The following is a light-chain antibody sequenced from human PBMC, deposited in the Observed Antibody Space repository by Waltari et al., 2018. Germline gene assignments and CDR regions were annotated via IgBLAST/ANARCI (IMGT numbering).Light chain of an antibody. CDR2: EVS. V-gene: IGLV2-14*01. CDR1: SSDVGGHNY. Sequence: QSALTQPASVSGSPGQSITISCTGTSSDVGGHNYVSWYQQHPGNAPKLMIYEVSNRPSGVSNRFSGSKSGNTASLTISGLQAEDEADYYCSSYTSSSTPYRFGTGTKVTVL. J-gene: IGLJ1*01. CDR3: SSYTSSSTPYR.